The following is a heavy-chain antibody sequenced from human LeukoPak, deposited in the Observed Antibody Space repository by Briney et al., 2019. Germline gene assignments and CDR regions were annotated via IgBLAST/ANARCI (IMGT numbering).Heavy chain of an antibody. Sequence: GGSLRLPCAASGFTFRRNAMTWVRQAPGKGLEWVSTITGSAESAYYADSVKGRFSISRDNSKNTLHLQLKSLRAEDTAVYYCAKDESSGYYYLDSWGQGTLVTVSS. V-gene: IGHV3-23*01. CDR2: ITGSAESA. CDR3: AKDESSGYYYLDS. CDR1: GFTFRRNA. J-gene: IGHJ5*01. D-gene: IGHD3-22*01.